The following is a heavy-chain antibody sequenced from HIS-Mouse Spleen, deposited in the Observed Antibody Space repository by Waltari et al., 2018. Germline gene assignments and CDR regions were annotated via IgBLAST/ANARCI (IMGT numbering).Heavy chain of an antibody. CDR3: ARDQGLTYYDILTGYYKDY. V-gene: IGHV1-2*02. J-gene: IGHJ4*02. CDR2: INPKSCGT. D-gene: IGHD3-9*01. CDR1: GYTFTGYY. Sequence: QVQLVQSGAEVKKPGASVKVSCKASGYTFTGYYMHWVRQAPGQGLEWMGWINPKSCGTNYAQTFQGRVTMTRDTSISTAYMELSRLRSDDTAVYYCARDQGLTYYDILTGYYKDYWGQGTLVTVSS.